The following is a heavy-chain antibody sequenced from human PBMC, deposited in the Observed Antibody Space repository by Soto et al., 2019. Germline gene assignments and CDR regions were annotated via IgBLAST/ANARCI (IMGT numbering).Heavy chain of an antibody. Sequence: ASVKVSCKASRYTFTGYYMHWVRQAPGQGLAWMGWINPNSGGTNYAQKFQGRVTMTRDTSISTAYMELSRLRSDDTAVYYCARGKGSYLQLGYWGKGTLVTAPQ. D-gene: IGHD1-26*01. CDR2: INPNSGGT. V-gene: IGHV1-2*02. J-gene: IGHJ4*02. CDR3: ARGKGSYLQLGY. CDR1: RYTFTGYY.